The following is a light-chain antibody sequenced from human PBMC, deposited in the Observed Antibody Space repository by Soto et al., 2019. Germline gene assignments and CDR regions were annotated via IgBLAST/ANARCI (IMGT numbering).Light chain of an antibody. Sequence: ILMTQSPSSLSAFVGDRVTITCRASQDIGNFLAWYQQKPGKVPKLLIYAASTLQSGVPSRFSGSGSGTDFTLTISSLQPEDVATYYCQKCKVAPLTFGGGTKVDTK. J-gene: IGKJ4*01. V-gene: IGKV1-27*01. CDR3: QKCKVAPLT. CDR2: AAS. CDR1: QDIGNF.